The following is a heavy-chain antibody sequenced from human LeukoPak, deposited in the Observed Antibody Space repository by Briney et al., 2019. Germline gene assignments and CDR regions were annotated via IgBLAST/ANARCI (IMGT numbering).Heavy chain of an antibody. CDR3: ARDGRLGEGRLGMDD. CDR1: GGSISSGGYY. V-gene: IGHV4-31*03. CDR2: IYYSGST. Sequence: SQTLSLTCTVSGGSISSGGYYWSWIRQHPGKGLEWIGYIYYSGSTYYNPSLKSRVTISVDTSKNQFCLKLSSVTAAGTAVYDCARDGRLGEGRLGMDDCGKGTTVTVSS. D-gene: IGHD3-16*01. J-gene: IGHJ6*04.